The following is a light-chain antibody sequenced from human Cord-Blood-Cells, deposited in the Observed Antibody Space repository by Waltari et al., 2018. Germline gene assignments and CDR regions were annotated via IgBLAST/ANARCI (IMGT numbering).Light chain of an antibody. CDR2: RNN. CDR1: SPSVGSNY. CDR3: TAWDDSLSGGV. Sequence: QSVLTQPPSASGTSGQRVTIPCSGSSPSVGSNYLAWYQQLPGTAPNLLSYRNNQRPSGVLHRFSGSKSATSASLTISGRRSENEADYYSTAWDDSLSGGVYGGRTKLTVL. V-gene: IGLV1-47*01. J-gene: IGLJ2*01.